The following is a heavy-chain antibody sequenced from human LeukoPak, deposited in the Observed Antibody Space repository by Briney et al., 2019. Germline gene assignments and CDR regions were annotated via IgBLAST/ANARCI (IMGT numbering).Heavy chain of an antibody. J-gene: IGHJ4*02. CDR2: ISSSSGYI. V-gene: IGHV3-21*01. CDR3: ARDRGYCSGGTCYGLYSDY. D-gene: IGHD2-15*01. Sequence: GGSLRLSCVASGFTFSSYSMNWVRQAPGKGLEWVSSISSSSGYIFYADSVKGRFTISRDNAKNSLYLQMNSLRAEDTAVYHCARDRGYCSGGTCYGLYSDYWGQGTLVTVSS. CDR1: GFTFSSYS.